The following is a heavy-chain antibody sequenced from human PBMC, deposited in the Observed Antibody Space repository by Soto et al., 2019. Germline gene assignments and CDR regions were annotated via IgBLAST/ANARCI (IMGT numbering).Heavy chain of an antibody. CDR3: ENEPRLQSAY. V-gene: IGHV3-23*01. D-gene: IGHD4-4*01. J-gene: IGHJ4*01. Sequence: GGSLRLSCEASGFPFGNYHMSWVRQAPGKGLEWVAGISAGGDGTTYADSVKGRFTISRDNSRNTLYLQMNSLRVDDTALYYCENEPRLQSAYWGQGTLVTVSS. CDR2: ISAGGDGT. CDR1: GFPFGNYH.